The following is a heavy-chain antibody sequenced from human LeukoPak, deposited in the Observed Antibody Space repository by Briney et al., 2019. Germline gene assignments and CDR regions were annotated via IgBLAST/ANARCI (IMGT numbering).Heavy chain of an antibody. CDR2: INPSGGST. CDR3: ARDMIVDYGFCCDYSFDP. D-gene: IGHD4-17*01. CDR1: GYTFSSCA. J-gene: IGHJ5*02. V-gene: IGHV1-46*01. Sequence: VSVKVSCKASGYTFSSCAINWVRQAPGQGLEWMGIINPSGGSTSYAQKFQGRVTMTRDTSTSTVYMELSSLRSEDTAVYYCARDMIVDYGFCCDYSFDPWGQGTLVTVSS.